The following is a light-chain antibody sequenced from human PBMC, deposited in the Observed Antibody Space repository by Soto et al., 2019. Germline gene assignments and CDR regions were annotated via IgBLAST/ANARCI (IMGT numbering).Light chain of an antibody. CDR2: EGI. J-gene: IGLJ1*01. V-gene: IGLV2-23*01. Sequence: QSVLTQPASVSGSPGQSITISCTGTSSTVGGFNVVSWYQQHPGKAPKVIIYEGIKRPSGVSNRFSGSNYGSTASLTISGLQAEDEADYYCCSDVGATTYVFGTGTKVTVL. CDR1: SSTVGGFNV. CDR3: CSDVGATTYV.